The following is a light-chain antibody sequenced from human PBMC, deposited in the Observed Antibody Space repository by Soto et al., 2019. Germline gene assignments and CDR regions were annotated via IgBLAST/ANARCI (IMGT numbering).Light chain of an antibody. CDR1: QGIGNE. CDR2: AAA. CDR3: LQDYNYPYT. J-gene: IGKJ2*01. Sequence: AIQMTQSPSSLSASVGDRVIITCRASQGIGNELGWYQQKSGKAPKLLSYAAASLQSGVPSRFTGSGSGTDFTLTISSLQPEDFATYYSLQDYNYPYTFGQGTKLEIK. V-gene: IGKV1-6*01.